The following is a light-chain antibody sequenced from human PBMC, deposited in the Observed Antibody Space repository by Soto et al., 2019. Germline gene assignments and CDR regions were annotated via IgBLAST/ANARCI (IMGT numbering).Light chain of an antibody. CDR3: QSYDSSLSGWV. CDR1: RSNIGAGYD. CDR2: GNS. V-gene: IGLV1-40*01. Sequence: QSALTQPPSVSGAPRQRVTISCTGRRSNIGAGYDVPWYQQLPGTAPKLLIYGNSNRPSVVPDRFSGSKSGTSASLAITGLQAEDEADYYCQSYDSSLSGWVFGGGTKRTVL. J-gene: IGLJ3*02.